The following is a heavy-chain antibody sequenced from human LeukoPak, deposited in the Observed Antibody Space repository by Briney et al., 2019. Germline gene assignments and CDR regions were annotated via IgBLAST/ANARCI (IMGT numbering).Heavy chain of an antibody. Sequence: GESLQISCQVSGYSFTSYCIGWVPQVPGKGVEWMGIIYPGDSGPTYSPSFQGQVTISVDKSINTAYPQWSSLEASDTAMYYCGMSGDRVPLQDDVFDVWGQGTMVTVS. V-gene: IGHV5-51*01. J-gene: IGHJ3*01. CDR1: GYSFTSYC. D-gene: IGHD1-26*01. CDR2: IYPGDSGP. CDR3: GMSGDRVPLQDDVFDV.